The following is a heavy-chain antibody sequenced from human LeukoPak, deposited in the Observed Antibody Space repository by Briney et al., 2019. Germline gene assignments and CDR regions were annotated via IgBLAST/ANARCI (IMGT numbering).Heavy chain of an antibody. D-gene: IGHD3-22*01. CDR1: GFTFSSYG. CDR3: AKPNNSGFSDFDY. CDR2: IWYDGSNK. Sequence: PGGSLRLSCAASGFTFSSYGMHWVRQAPGKGLEWVAVIWYDGSNKYYADSVKGRFTISRDNSKNTLYLQMNSLRAEDTAVYYCAKPNNSGFSDFDYWGQGTLVTVSS. J-gene: IGHJ4*02. V-gene: IGHV3-33*06.